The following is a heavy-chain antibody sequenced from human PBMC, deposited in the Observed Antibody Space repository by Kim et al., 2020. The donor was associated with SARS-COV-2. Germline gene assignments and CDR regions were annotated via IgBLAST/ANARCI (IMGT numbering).Heavy chain of an antibody. V-gene: IGHV3-74*01. CDR3: ARAGDYDIGGYYGFFHH. D-gene: IGHD3-22*01. Sequence: VKGRFTISIDNAKNTLYLQMNSLRPEDTAVYYCARAGDYDIGGYYGFFHHWGQSALVTVSS. J-gene: IGHJ1*01.